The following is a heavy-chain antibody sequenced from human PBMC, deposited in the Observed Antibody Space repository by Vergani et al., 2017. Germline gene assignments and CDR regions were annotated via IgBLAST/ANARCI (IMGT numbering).Heavy chain of an antibody. D-gene: IGHD6-13*01. CDR3: ARKGSSSWYGDWFDP. J-gene: IGHJ5*02. CDR1: GGSTSSYY. Sequence: QVQLQESGPGLVKPSETLSLTCTVSGGSTSSYYWSWIRQPPGKGLEWIGYIYYSGSTNYNPSLKSRVTISVDTSKNQFSLKLSSVTAADTAVYYCARKGSSSWYGDWFDPWGQGTLVTVSS. V-gene: IGHV4-59*01. CDR2: IYYSGST.